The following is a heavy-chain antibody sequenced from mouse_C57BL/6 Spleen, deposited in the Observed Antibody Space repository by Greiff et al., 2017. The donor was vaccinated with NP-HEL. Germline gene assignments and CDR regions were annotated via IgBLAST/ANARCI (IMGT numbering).Heavy chain of an antibody. D-gene: IGHD2-4*01. CDR3: TGSCDYGPFAY. J-gene: IGHJ3*01. Sequence: EVQRVESGGGLVQPGGSMKLSCVASGFTFSNYWMNWVRQSPEKGLEWVAQIRLKSDNYATQYAESVKGRFTISRDDSKSSVYMQMNNLRAEDTGIYYCTGSCDYGPFAYWGQGTLVTVSA. CDR1: GFTFSNYW. CDR2: IRLKSDNYAT. V-gene: IGHV6-3*01.